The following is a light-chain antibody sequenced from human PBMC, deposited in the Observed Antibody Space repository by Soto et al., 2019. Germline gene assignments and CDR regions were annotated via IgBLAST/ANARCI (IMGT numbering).Light chain of an antibody. CDR2: DVS. J-gene: IGLJ2*01. Sequence: QSALTQPASVSGSPGQSITISCTGTSSDVGAYNFVSWCQHHPGKAPKLMIYDVSNRPSGVSNRFSGSKSGNTASLTISGLQAEDEAYYYCSSYTSTSTVVFGGGTKVTVL. V-gene: IGLV2-14*03. CDR1: SSDVGAYNF. CDR3: SSYTSTSTVV.